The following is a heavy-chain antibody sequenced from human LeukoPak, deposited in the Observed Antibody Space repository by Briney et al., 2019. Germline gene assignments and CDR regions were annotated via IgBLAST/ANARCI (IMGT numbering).Heavy chain of an antibody. CDR2: MKPKRGNT. J-gene: IGHJ6*03. D-gene: IGHD3-10*01. CDR3: ATGQSKGGSGSYSYYYYYMDV. V-gene: IGHV1-8*01. CDR1: GYTFTSYD. Sequence: GSVTVPCKASGYTFTSYDINGVRQAGGQGVEGMGWMKPKRGNTDYAQKIQGRVTIKRKSSRRRAYMEVSSLRSKGTAVYYCATGQSKGGSGSYSYYYYYMDVWGKGTTVTVSS.